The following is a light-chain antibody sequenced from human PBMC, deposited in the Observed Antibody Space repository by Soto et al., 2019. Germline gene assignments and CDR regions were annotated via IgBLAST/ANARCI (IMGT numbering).Light chain of an antibody. CDR2: DVS. J-gene: IGLJ1*01. Sequence: QSALTQPRSVSGSHGQSVTISCTGTSSDVGGYNYVSWYQQHPGKAPKLMIYDVSKRPSGVPDRFSGSKSGNTASLTISGVQAEDEADYYCCSYAGSYSYVFGTGTKVTVL. CDR3: CSYAGSYSYV. CDR1: SSDVGGYNY. V-gene: IGLV2-11*01.